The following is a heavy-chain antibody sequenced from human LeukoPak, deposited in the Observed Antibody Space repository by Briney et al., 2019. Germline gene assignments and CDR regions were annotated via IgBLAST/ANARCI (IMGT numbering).Heavy chain of an antibody. CDR3: ASRAPRDNYNRYLPIDY. D-gene: IGHD3-22*01. CDR2: IYHSGST. V-gene: IGHV4-4*02. Sequence: SETLSLTCAVAGASISNSNWWTWVRQPPGKGLEWIGEIYHSGSTNYRPSLKSRATISVDKSKNQFSLKLSSVTAADTAVYYCASRAPRDNYNRYLPIDYWGQGTLVTVSS. J-gene: IGHJ4*02. CDR1: GASISNSNW.